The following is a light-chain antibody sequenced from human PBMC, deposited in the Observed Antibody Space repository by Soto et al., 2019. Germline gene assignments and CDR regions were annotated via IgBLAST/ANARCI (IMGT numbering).Light chain of an antibody. V-gene: IGKV3-15*01. Sequence: EIVMTQSPATLSVSPGERATLSCRASQSITSNLAWYQQKPGQAPRLLIYGASTRATGVPARFSGSGSGTEFTLTISSLQSEDLAIYYCQEFHNWPLLTFGPGTKVDIK. CDR3: QEFHNWPLLT. CDR1: QSITSN. J-gene: IGKJ3*01. CDR2: GAS.